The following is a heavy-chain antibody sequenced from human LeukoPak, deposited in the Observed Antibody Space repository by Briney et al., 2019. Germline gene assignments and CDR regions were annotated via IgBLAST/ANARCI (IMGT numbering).Heavy chain of an antibody. D-gene: IGHD3-10*01. CDR2: INHSGST. Sequence: PSETLSLTCAVYGGSFSGYYWSWIRQPPGKGLEWIGEINHSGSTNYNPSLKSRVTISVDTSKNQFSLKLSSVTAADTAVYYCARVSGSGSYYPDDCWGQGTLVTVSS. J-gene: IGHJ4*02. CDR3: ARVSGSGSYYPDDC. CDR1: GGSFSGYY. V-gene: IGHV4-34*01.